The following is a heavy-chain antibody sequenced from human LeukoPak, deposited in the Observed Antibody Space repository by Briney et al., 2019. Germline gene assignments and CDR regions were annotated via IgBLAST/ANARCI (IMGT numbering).Heavy chain of an antibody. V-gene: IGHV4-59*08. CDR3: ARHADTGWSDP. CDR2: IYYSGST. CDR1: GGSISSYY. D-gene: IGHD5-18*01. J-gene: IGHJ5*02. Sequence: LETLSLTCTVSGGSISSYYWSWIRQPPGKGLEWIGYIYYSGSTNYNPSLESRVTISVDTSKNQFSLKLSSVTAADTAVYYCARHADTGWSDPWGQGTLVTVSS.